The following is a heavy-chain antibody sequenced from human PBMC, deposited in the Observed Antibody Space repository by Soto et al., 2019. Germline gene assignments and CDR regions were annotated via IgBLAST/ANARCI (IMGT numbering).Heavy chain of an antibody. J-gene: IGHJ6*03. CDR1: GFTFSSYS. V-gene: IGHV3-48*01. Sequence: GGSLRLSCAASGFTFSSYSMNLVRQAPGKGLEWVSYISSSSSTIYYADSEKGRFTISRDNAKNSLYLQMNSLRAEDTAVYYCAREVSPYSQPYYYYYMDVWGKGTTVTVSS. D-gene: IGHD2-21*01. CDR3: AREVSPYSQPYYYYYMDV. CDR2: ISSSSSTI.